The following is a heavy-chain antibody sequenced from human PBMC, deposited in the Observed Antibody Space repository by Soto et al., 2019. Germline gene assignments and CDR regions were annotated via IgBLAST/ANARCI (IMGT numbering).Heavy chain of an antibody. CDR1: GFTFSTYG. V-gene: IGHV3-30*18. Sequence: WGSLRLSCAASGFTFSTYGMHWVRQAPGKGLEWVAVISHVGSNEYYADSVKGRFTISRDNFKNMVYLQMNSLRPEDTAVYYCAKDRDLVVLWYQLDHWGQGPQVTVSS. D-gene: IGHD5-12*01. CDR2: ISHVGSNE. CDR3: AKDRDLVVLWYQLDH. J-gene: IGHJ4*02.